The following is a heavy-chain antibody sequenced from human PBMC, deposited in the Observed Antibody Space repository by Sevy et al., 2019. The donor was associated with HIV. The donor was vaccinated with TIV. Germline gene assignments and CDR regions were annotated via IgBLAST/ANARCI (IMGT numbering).Heavy chain of an antibody. CDR3: ARVLRVVRIDYFDY. CDR2: ISGRSSYI. CDR1: GFIFSNYS. Sequence: GGSLRLSCAASGFIFSNYSMNWVRQAPGKGLEWVSSISGRSSYIYNADSVKGRFTISRDNAKNSLYLQMNSLRAEDTALYYCARVLRVVRIDYFDYWGQGTLVTVSS. D-gene: IGHD2-2*01. V-gene: IGHV3-21*01. J-gene: IGHJ4*02.